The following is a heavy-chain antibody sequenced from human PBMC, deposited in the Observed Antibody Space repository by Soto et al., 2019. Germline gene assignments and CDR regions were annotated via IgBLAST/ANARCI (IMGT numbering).Heavy chain of an antibody. Sequence: SVKVSCKASGGTFSSYAISWVRQAPGQGLEWMGGIIPIFGTANYAQKFQGRVTITADKSTSTAYMELSSLRSGDTAVYYCARGGEYYYYYGMDVWGQGTTVTVAS. CDR3: ARGGEYYYYYGMDV. V-gene: IGHV1-69*06. CDR1: GGTFSSYA. J-gene: IGHJ6*02. CDR2: IIPIFGTA. D-gene: IGHD3-16*01.